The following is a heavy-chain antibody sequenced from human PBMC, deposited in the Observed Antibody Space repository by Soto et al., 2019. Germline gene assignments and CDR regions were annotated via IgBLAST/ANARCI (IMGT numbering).Heavy chain of an antibody. CDR1: GGSISSYY. Sequence: SETLSLTCTVSGGSISSYYWTWIRQPPGEGLEWIGYIYYSGYTNYNPSLKSRVTISVDTSKNQFSLKLSSVTAADTAVYYCARTGYSSSWSHFDSWGQGTLVTVSS. V-gene: IGHV4-59*08. CDR3: ARTGYSSSWSHFDS. CDR2: IYYSGYT. J-gene: IGHJ4*02. D-gene: IGHD6-13*01.